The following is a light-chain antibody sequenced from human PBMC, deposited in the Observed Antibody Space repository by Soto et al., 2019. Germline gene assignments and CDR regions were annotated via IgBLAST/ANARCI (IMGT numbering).Light chain of an antibody. CDR3: SSFAGNNNLV. CDR2: EVS. V-gene: IGLV2-8*01. Sequence: QSALTQPPSASGSPGQAVTISCTGTRSDVGGYNYVSWYQQHPGKAPKLMISEVSKRPSGVPDRFSGSKSGNTASLTVSGLQAEDEADYDCSSFAGNNNLVFGGGTKLTVL. CDR1: RSDVGGYNY. J-gene: IGLJ2*01.